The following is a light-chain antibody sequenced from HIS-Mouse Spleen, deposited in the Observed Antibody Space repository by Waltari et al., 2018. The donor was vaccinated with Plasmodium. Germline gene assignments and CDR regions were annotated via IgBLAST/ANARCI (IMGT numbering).Light chain of an antibody. Sequence: DIQMTQSPYSLTASVGERVNITCQASQEISNYLNWYQQKPGKDPKLLLYDESNLETGVPSRFSGSGSGTDFTFTISSLQPEDIATYYCQQYDNLPPLFTFGPGTKVDIK. CDR3: QQYDNLPPLFT. CDR1: QEISNY. J-gene: IGKJ3*01. V-gene: IGKV1-33*01. CDR2: DES.